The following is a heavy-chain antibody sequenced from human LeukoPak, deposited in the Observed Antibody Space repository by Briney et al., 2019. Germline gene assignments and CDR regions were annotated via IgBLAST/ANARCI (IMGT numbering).Heavy chain of an antibody. J-gene: IGHJ6*02. CDR2: IKQDGSEK. Sequence: GGSLRLSCAASGFTFSSYWMSWVRQAPGKGLEWVANIKQDGSEKYYVDSVKGRFTISRDNAKNSLYLQMNSLRAEDTAVYYCARANGDYGYYGMDVWGQGTTVTVSS. CDR3: ARANGDYGYYGMDV. CDR1: GFTFSSYW. V-gene: IGHV3-7*01. D-gene: IGHD4-17*01.